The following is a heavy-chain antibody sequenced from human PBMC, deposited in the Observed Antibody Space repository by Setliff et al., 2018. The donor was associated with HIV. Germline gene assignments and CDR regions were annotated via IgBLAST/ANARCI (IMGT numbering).Heavy chain of an antibody. Sequence: GGSLRLSCAASGFTFSNYAMSWVRQAPGKGLEWVSGISGSAGTTYYADSVKGRFTISRDNSKNSLYLQMNSLRAEDTAVYYCARETRPGLTRSGFDYWGQGTLVTVSS. J-gene: IGHJ4*02. CDR1: GFTFSNYA. V-gene: IGHV3-23*01. CDR2: ISGSAGTT. CDR3: ARETRPGLTRSGFDY. D-gene: IGHD1-1*01.